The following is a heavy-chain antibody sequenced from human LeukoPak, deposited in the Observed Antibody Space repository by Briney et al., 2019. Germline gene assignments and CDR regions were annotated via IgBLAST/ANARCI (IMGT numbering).Heavy chain of an antibody. CDR2: IYHSGST. CDR1: GYSISSGYY. Sequence: SETLSLTCTVSGYSISSGYYWGWIRQPPGKGLEWIGSIYHSGSTYYNPSLKSRVTISVDTSKNQFSLKLSSVTAADTAVYYCARDSAGPPGAFDIWGQGTMVTVSS. V-gene: IGHV4-38-2*02. J-gene: IGHJ3*02. CDR3: ARDSAGPPGAFDI. D-gene: IGHD6-13*01.